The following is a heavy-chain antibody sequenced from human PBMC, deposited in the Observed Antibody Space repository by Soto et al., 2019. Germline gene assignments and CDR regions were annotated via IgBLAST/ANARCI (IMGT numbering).Heavy chain of an antibody. D-gene: IGHD6-19*01. Sequence: QVQVVQSGAEEKKPGASVKVSCTAPGYTFTGYAIHWVRQAPGQRLEWMGWINAGNGNTKYFKKFQGRVTITRDTSASTAYRELRSLTSEDTAVYFCARAVAVPADFVYWGQGTLVTVSS. CDR2: INAGNGNT. J-gene: IGHJ4*02. CDR1: GYTFTGYA. CDR3: ARAVAVPADFVY. V-gene: IGHV1-3*05.